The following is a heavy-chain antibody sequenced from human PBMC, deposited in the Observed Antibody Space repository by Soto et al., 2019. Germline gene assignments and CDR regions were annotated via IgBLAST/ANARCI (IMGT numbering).Heavy chain of an antibody. CDR1: GGSFSGYY. D-gene: IGHD3-10*01. J-gene: IGHJ6*02. V-gene: IGHV4-34*01. Sequence: SETLSLTCAVYGGSFSGYYWSWIRQPPGKGLEWIGEINNSGRTNYNPPLKSRVTISVDTSKNQSSLKLSSVTAADTAVYYCARGALTTYYGSGSYYYYYGMDVWGQGTTVTVSS. CDR2: INNSGRT. CDR3: ARGALTTYYGSGSYYYYYGMDV.